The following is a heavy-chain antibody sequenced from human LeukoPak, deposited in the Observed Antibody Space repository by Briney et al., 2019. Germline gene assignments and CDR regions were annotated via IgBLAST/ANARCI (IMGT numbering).Heavy chain of an antibody. CDR2: ISYDGSNK. J-gene: IGHJ4*02. V-gene: IGHV3-30-3*01. Sequence: GGSLRLSCAASGFTFSSYAMHWVRQAPGKGLEWVAVISYDGSNKYYADSVKGRFTISRDNSKNTLYLQMNSLRAEDTAVYYWARDQFGIVVVVAATGGRDYWGQGTLVTVSS. CDR1: GFTFSSYA. CDR3: ARDQFGIVVVVAATGGRDY. D-gene: IGHD2-15*01.